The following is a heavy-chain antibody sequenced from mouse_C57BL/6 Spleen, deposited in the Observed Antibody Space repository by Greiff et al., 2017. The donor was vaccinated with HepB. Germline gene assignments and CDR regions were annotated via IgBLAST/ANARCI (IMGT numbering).Heavy chain of an antibody. Sequence: EVQLKESGGDLVKPGGSLKLSCAASGFTFSSYGMSWVRQTPDKRLEWVATISSGGSYTYYPDSVKGRFTISRDNAKNTLYLQMSSLKSEDTAMYYCARQGYYGSSGYFDVWGTGTTVTVSS. V-gene: IGHV5-6*01. CDR1: GFTFSSYG. J-gene: IGHJ1*03. CDR3: ARQGYYGSSGYFDV. D-gene: IGHD1-1*01. CDR2: ISSGGSYT.